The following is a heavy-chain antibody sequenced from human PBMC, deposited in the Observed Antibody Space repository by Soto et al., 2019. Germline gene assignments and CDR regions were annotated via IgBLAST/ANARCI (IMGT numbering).Heavy chain of an antibody. J-gene: IGHJ6*02. CDR3: ARTIVDIVATIFGMDV. CDR2: ISAYNGNT. Sequence: AAVKVSCKASGYTFTSYGISWVRQAPGQGLEWMGWISAYNGNTNYAQKLQGRVTMTTDTSTSTAYMELRSLRSDDTAVYYCARTIVDIVATIFGMDVWGQGTTVTVSS. CDR1: GYTFTSYG. D-gene: IGHD5-12*01. V-gene: IGHV1-18*01.